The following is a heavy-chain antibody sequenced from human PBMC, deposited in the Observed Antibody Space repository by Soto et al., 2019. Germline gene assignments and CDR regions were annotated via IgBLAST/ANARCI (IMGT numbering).Heavy chain of an antibody. CDR2: IYYSGST. V-gene: IGHV4-39*01. J-gene: IGHJ5*02. Sequence: QLHLRESGPGLVKPSETLSLTCTVSGGSITSSSYYWGWIRQPPGKGLEWIGSIYYSGSTYYNPSLKSRVTLSVDTSNNQFSLQLSSVTASDTAVYYCATQEVGGSYGYAFYPWGQGSLVSVSS. CDR1: GGSITSSSYY. CDR3: ATQEVGGSYGYAFYP. D-gene: IGHD1-26*01.